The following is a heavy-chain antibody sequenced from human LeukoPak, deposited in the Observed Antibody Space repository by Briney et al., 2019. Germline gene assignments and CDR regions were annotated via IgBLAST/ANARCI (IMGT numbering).Heavy chain of an antibody. D-gene: IGHD5-18*01. Sequence: GRSLRLSCAASGFTFTTYWMHWVRQAPGKGLVWVSHINSDGSITSYADPVKGRFTISRDNAKNTLYLQMNSLRAEDTAVYYCARDAVDTANAVWGQGTTVTVSS. CDR3: ARDAVDTANAV. CDR1: GFTFTTYW. CDR2: INSDGSIT. J-gene: IGHJ6*02. V-gene: IGHV3-74*01.